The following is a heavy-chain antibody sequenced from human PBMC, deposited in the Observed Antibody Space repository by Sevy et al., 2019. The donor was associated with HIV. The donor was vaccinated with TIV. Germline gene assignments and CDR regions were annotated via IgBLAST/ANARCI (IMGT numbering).Heavy chain of an antibody. D-gene: IGHD2-15*01. Sequence: GGSLRLSCAASGFTFSTYAMSWVRQAPGKGLEWVSGISCSGGSTYYADSLKGRFTIFRDNSKNTLSLQMNSLRAEDTAVYYCAKGDRTFYGLDVWGQGTTVTVSS. CDR3: AKGDRTFYGLDV. J-gene: IGHJ6*02. CDR1: GFTFSTYA. V-gene: IGHV3-23*01. CDR2: ISCSGGST.